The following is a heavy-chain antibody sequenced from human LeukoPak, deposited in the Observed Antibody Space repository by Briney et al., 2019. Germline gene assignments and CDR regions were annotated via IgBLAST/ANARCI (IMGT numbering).Heavy chain of an antibody. D-gene: IGHD3-10*01. CDR2: ISDTGGFT. CDR3: ARVPSGSGSYLWWFDP. V-gene: IGHV3-21*01. Sequence: GGSLRLSCAASGFTFSVHAMNWVRQAPGEGLEWVSSISDTGGFTMYADSAKGRFTISRDNARNSLYLQMNSLRADDTAVYFCARVPSGSGSYLWWFDPWGQGTLVTVSS. J-gene: IGHJ5*02. CDR1: GFTFSVHA.